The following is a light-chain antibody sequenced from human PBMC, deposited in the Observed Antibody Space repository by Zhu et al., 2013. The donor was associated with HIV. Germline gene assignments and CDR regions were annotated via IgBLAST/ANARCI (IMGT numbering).Light chain of an antibody. V-gene: IGKV3-20*01. CDR3: HQYGSIPLT. CDR2: GAS. J-gene: IGKJ1*01. Sequence: IVLTQSPGTLSLSPGERATLSCRASQSVSTNFIAWYQQKPGQAPRLLIYGASRRPTGIPDRFSGSGSGTDFALTITRLEPEDFAVYYCHQYGSIPLTFGQGTKVEI. CDR1: QSVSTNF.